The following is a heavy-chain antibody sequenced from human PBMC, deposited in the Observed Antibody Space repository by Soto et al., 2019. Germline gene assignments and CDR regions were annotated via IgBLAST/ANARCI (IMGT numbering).Heavy chain of an antibody. Sequence: PVGSLRLSCAASGFTFSSYGMHWVRQAPGKGLEWVAVIWYDGSNKYYADSVKVRFTISRDNSKNTLYLQMNSLRAEDTAVYYCARERGRSGGVVIIGYYYYYGMDVWGQGTTVTVSS. CDR1: GFTFSSYG. CDR3: ARERGRSGGVVIIGYYYYYGMDV. V-gene: IGHV3-33*01. CDR2: IWYDGSNK. D-gene: IGHD3-3*01. J-gene: IGHJ6*02.